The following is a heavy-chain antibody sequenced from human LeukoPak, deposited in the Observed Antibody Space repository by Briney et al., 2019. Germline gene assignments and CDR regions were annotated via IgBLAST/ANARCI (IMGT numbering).Heavy chain of an antibody. CDR2: INHSGGT. D-gene: IGHD3-10*01. Sequence: SETLSLTCAVYGGSFSGYYWSWIRQPPGKGLEWIGEINHSGGTNYNPSLKSRVTISVDTSKNQFSLKLSSVTAADTAVYYCARGRPRTSYGSGSYYNSGFSYNWFDPWGQGTLVTVSS. V-gene: IGHV4-34*01. CDR3: ARGRPRTSYGSGSYYNSGFSYNWFDP. CDR1: GGSFSGYY. J-gene: IGHJ5*02.